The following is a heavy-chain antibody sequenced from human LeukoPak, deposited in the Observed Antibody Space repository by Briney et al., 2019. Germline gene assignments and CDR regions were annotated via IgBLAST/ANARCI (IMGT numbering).Heavy chain of an antibody. CDR1: GDTVSSNSAA. V-gene: IGHV6-1*01. D-gene: IGHD3-16*02. CDR2: TYYRSRWYN. J-gene: IGHJ4*02. Sequence: SQTLSLTCAISGDTVSSNSAAWSWIRQSPSRGLEWLGRTYYRSRWYNDYALSVKSRITVNPDTSKNQFSLLLNSVTPEDTAVYYCAREAVVIDYWGQGTLVTVSS. CDR3: AREAVVIDY.